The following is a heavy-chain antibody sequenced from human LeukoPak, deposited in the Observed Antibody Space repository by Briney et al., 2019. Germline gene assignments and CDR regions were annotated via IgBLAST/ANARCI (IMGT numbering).Heavy chain of an antibody. V-gene: IGHV3-23*01. CDR2: ISGSGGRA. D-gene: IGHD3-10*01. Sequence: GGSLRLSCAASGFTFSSYAMSWVRQAPGKGLEWVSGISGSGGRAYYADSVKGRFTISRDNSKNTLYLQLNSLRAEDTAVYYCAKTYYYGSGSEIYSLDVWGQGTTVTVSS. CDR1: GFTFSSYA. J-gene: IGHJ6*02. CDR3: AKTYYYGSGSEIYSLDV.